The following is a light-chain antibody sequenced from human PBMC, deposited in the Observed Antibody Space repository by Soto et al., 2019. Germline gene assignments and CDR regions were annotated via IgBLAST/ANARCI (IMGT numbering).Light chain of an antibody. Sequence: EIVLTQSPATLSLFPGERATLSCRASQSVSNYLTWYQHKPGQAPRLLISNASDRATVIPARFSDSGSGTDFTLTISSLEADDFGVYYCHQRSNWPRTFGGGTKVEIK. CDR1: QSVSNY. CDR3: HQRSNWPRT. CDR2: NAS. J-gene: IGKJ4*01. V-gene: IGKV3-11*01.